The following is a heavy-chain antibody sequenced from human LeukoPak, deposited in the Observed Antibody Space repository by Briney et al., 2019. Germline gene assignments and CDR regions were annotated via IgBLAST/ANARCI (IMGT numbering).Heavy chain of an antibody. CDR1: RFTFRSYG. CDR3: AKGDYYGSGRKIDV. V-gene: IGHV3-30*18. Sequence: GGSLRLPCAASRFTFRSYGMHWVRQAPGKGPEWVAVISYDDNTSYYADSVKGRFTISRDNSKNTLYLQMNSLRAEDTAVYYCAKGDYYGSGRKIDVWGQGTTVTVSS. J-gene: IGHJ6*02. D-gene: IGHD3-10*01. CDR2: ISYDDNTS.